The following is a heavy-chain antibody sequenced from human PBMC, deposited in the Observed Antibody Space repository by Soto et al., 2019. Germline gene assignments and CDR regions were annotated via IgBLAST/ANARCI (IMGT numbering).Heavy chain of an antibody. CDR3: ARGGPHTIFGVAYGNYNWFDP. J-gene: IGHJ5*02. CDR2: IYYSGST. D-gene: IGHD3-3*01. CDR1: GGSISSGDYY. V-gene: IGHV4-61*08. Sequence: PSETLSLTCTVSGGSISSGDYYWSWIRQPPGKGLEWIGYIYYSGSTNYNPSLKSRVTISVDTSKNQFSLKLSSVTAADTAVYYCARGGPHTIFGVAYGNYNWFDPWGQGTLVTVSS.